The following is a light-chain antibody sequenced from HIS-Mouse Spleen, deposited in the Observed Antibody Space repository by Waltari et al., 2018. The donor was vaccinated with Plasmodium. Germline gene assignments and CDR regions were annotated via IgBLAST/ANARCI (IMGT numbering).Light chain of an antibody. CDR3: GTWDSSLSAGVV. CDR2: DNN. CDR1: SSNIGNNY. Sequence: QSVLTQPPSVSAAPGQKVTISCPGSSSNIGNNYVSWYQQLPGTPPKLLIYDNNKRPPGIPHRFLGSKSCTSATLGITRLQTGDKADYYCGTWDSSLSAGVVFGGGTKLTVL. J-gene: IGLJ2*01. V-gene: IGLV1-51*01.